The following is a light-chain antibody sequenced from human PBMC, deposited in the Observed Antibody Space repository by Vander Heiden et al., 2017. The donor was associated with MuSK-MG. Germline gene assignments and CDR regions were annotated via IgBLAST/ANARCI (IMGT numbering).Light chain of an antibody. Sequence: DIQMTQSPSSLSASVGDRVTITCRASQSISSYLNWYQQKPGKAPKLLIYAASSLQSGVPSRFSGSGSGTDFTLTISSLQPEDFATYYCQQSDSTPPYTFGQGTKLESK. CDR2: AAS. V-gene: IGKV1-39*01. J-gene: IGKJ2*01. CDR3: QQSDSTPPYT. CDR1: QSISSY.